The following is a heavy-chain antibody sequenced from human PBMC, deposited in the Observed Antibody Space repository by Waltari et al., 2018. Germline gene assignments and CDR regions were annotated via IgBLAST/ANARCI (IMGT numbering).Heavy chain of an antibody. CDR2: IKQDGSEK. CDR1: GFTFSSYW. D-gene: IGHD3-16*02. Sequence: EVQLVESGGGLVQPGGSLRLSCAASGFTFSSYWMRWVRQAPGKGLEWVANIKQDGSEKYYVDSVKGRFTISRDNAKNSLYLQMNSLRAEDTAVYYCAREYDYVWGSYRAERVFDLWGRGTLVTVSS. V-gene: IGHV3-7*01. J-gene: IGHJ2*01. CDR3: AREYDYVWGSYRAERVFDL.